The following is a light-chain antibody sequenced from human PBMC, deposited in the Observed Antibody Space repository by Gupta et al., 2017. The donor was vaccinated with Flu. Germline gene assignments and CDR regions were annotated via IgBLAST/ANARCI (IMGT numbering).Light chain of an antibody. J-gene: IGLJ1*01. CDR3: VAYTSSTTLV. CDR2: HVS. V-gene: IGLV2-14*03. Sequence: SITVSCTGSSSDIGRDKFVSWYQQHPGKVLKLMIYHVSNRTSGISSRFSGSKSDNTASLTISGRQQEDEADYYCVAYTSSTTLVFGGGTKVTVL. CDR1: SSDIGRDKF.